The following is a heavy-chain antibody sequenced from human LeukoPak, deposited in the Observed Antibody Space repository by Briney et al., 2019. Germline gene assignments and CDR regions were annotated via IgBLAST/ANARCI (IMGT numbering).Heavy chain of an antibody. D-gene: IGHD6-13*01. Sequence: GGSLRLSCAASGFTFSNYWMSWVRQAPGKGLEWVINISKNGSGKNYADSVEGRFTISRDNAKNTLYLQMHSLRAEDTAVYYWVRVNPRQQVFADWGQGTLVTVS. J-gene: IGHJ4*02. CDR3: VRVNPRQQVFAD. CDR2: ISKNGSGK. V-gene: IGHV3-7*03. CDR1: GFTFSNYW.